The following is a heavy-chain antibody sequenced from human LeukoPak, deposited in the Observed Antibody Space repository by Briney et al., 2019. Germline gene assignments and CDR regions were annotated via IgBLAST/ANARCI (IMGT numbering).Heavy chain of an antibody. J-gene: IGHJ4*02. CDR1: GGSVSGYY. V-gene: IGHV4-59*02. CDR2: VYYSGST. D-gene: IGHD2-15*01. CDR3: ARTHRYCSGGACYVLDN. Sequence: PSETLSLTCVVSGGSVSGYYWGWIRQPPGRGLEWIGYVYYSGSTNYNPSFKSRITISVDTSRNQFSLQLSSVTAADTAVYYCARTHRYCSGGACYVLDNWGQGTLVAVSS.